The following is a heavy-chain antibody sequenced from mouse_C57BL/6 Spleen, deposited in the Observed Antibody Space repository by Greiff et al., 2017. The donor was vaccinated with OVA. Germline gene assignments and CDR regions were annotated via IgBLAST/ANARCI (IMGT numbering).Heavy chain of an antibody. D-gene: IGHD1-1*01. CDR1: GYTFTSYW. CDR2: IHPSDSDT. V-gene: IGHV1-74*01. J-gene: IGHJ3*01. Sequence: VQLQQPGAELVQPGASVTVSCKASGYTFTSYWMHWVKQRPGQGLEWIGSIHPSDSDTNYNQKFKGKATLTVDKSSSTAYMQLSSLTFEDSAVYYCAMQGIYYYGSSSWLAYWGQGTLVTVSA. CDR3: AMQGIYYYGSSSWLAY.